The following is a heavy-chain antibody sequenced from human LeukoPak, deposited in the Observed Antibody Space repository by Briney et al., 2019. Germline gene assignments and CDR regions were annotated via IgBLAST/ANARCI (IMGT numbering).Heavy chain of an antibody. CDR3: AGLAGTNDP. Sequence: PSETLSLTCGVYGGSFINYYWSWIRQPPGKGLEWIGEINHNGGANYNPSLKSRVSISIDTSKNQFSLKLTSVTAADMAIYYCAGLAGTNDPWGQGTLVTVSS. D-gene: IGHD3/OR15-3a*01. V-gene: IGHV4-34*01. CDR2: INHNGGA. J-gene: IGHJ5*02. CDR1: GGSFINYY.